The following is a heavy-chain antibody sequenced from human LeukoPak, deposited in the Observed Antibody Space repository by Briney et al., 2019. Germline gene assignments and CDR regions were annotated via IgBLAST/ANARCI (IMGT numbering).Heavy chain of an antibody. V-gene: IGHV1-18*01. CDR1: GYTFTSYD. D-gene: IGHD7-27*01. CDR3: AREVTGDFHDAFDI. J-gene: IGHJ3*02. CDR2: ISAYNGNT. Sequence: GASVKVSCKASGYTFTSYDINWVRQATGQGLEWMGWISAYNGNTNYAQKLQGRVTMTTDTSTSTAYMELRSLRSDDTAVYYCAREVTGDFHDAFDIWGQGTMVTVSS.